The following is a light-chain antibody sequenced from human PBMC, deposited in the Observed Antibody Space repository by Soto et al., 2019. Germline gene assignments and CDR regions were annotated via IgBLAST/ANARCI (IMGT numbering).Light chain of an antibody. CDR3: KQYGA. V-gene: IGKV1-5*01. J-gene: IGKJ1*01. CDR1: QTISME. Sequence: IQMTQSPSTLSASVGDRVTITCGGSQTISMELTWYQQKPGNAPKFLIFKASSLAGGVPSSFSASGSGTDFTLPVSGLQPEDFATYYCKQYGAFGQGTKVDI. CDR2: KAS.